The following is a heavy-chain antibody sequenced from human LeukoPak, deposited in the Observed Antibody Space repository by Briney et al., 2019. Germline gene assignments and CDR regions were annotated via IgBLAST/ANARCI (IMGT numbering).Heavy chain of an antibody. V-gene: IGHV3-30*18. CDR1: GFTFSSYG. J-gene: IGHJ3*02. CDR2: ISYDGSNK. CDR3: AKEKAAMVTVDAFDI. D-gene: IGHD5-18*01. Sequence: PGGSLRLSCAVSGFTFSSYGMHWVRQAPGKGLEWVAVISYDGSNKYYADSVKGRFTISRDNSKNTLYLQMNSLRAEDTAVYYCAKEKAAMVTVDAFDIWGQGTMVTVSS.